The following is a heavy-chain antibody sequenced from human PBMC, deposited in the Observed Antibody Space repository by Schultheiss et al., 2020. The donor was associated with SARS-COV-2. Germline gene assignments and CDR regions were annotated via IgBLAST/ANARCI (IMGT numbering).Heavy chain of an antibody. Sequence: SETLSLTCTVSGGSISSSSYYWGWIRQPPGKGLEWIGSIYYSGSTYYNPSLKSRVTISVDTSKNQISLKLTSVTAADTAVYYCARSRALDYWGQGTLVTVSS. J-gene: IGHJ4*02. V-gene: IGHV4-39*01. CDR3: ARSRALDY. CDR1: GGSISSSSYY. CDR2: IYYSGST.